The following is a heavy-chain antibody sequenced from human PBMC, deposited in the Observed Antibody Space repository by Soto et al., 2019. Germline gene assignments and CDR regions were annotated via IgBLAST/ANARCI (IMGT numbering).Heavy chain of an antibody. CDR1: GYTFTSYR. D-gene: IGHD6-6*01. Sequence: QVQMVQSGAEVKKPGASVKVSCKTSGYTFTSYRVNWVRQAPGQGLVWMGWGNPNNGKTNYAQKFQDRVTMTTDTSTSTAYMELRSLRSDDTAVYFCAREDSSSGFWGQGTLVTVSS. CDR2: GNPNNGKT. J-gene: IGHJ4*02. CDR3: AREDSSSGF. V-gene: IGHV1-18*01.